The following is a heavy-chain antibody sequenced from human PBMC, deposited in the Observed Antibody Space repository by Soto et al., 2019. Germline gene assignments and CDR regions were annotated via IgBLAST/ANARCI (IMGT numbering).Heavy chain of an antibody. J-gene: IGHJ6*02. CDR1: GGSISSGGYY. D-gene: IGHD3-10*01. Sequence: SETLSLTCTVSGGSISSGGYYWSWIRQHPGKGLEWIGYIYYSGSTYYSTSLKSRVTISVKTSKKQLSLKLNYETAADTAAFYCARDRGYYGSGSYYRGYYYGMDVWGQGTTVTVSS. CDR2: IYYSGST. V-gene: IGHV4-31*03. CDR3: ARDRGYYGSGSYYRGYYYGMDV.